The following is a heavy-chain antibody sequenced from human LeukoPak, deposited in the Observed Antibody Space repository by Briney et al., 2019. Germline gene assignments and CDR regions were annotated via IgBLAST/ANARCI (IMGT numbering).Heavy chain of an antibody. D-gene: IGHD6-19*01. CDR3: AKVDSSGLQILTPVDY. J-gene: IGHJ4*02. CDR1: GFTFSSYS. V-gene: IGHV3-48*01. CDR2: ITSSSGTI. Sequence: PGGSLRLSCAASGFTFSSYSMNWVRQAPGKGLEWVSYITSSSGTIYYADSVKGRFTISRDNSKNTLYLQMNSLRAEDTAVYYCAKVDSSGLQILTPVDYWGQGTLVTVSS.